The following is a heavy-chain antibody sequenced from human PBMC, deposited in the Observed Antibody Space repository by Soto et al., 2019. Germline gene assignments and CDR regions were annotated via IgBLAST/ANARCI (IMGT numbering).Heavy chain of an antibody. CDR3: ARERGYCSGDSCDSENYYYYYMDG. CDR1: GYTFTNYT. J-gene: IGHJ6*03. CDR2: INAGNADT. Sequence: ASVKVSCKASGYTFTNYTMHWVRQAPGHRLEWMGWINAGNADTKYSQKFQGRVTITRDTSASTAYMELSSLRSEDTAIYFCARERGYCSGDSCDSENYYYYYMDGWGKGTTVTVSS. V-gene: IGHV1-3*01. D-gene: IGHD2-15*01.